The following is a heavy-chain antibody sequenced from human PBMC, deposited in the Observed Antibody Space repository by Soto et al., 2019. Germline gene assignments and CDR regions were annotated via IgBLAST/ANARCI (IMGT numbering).Heavy chain of an antibody. D-gene: IGHD3-16*02. J-gene: IGHJ3*02. V-gene: IGHV3-33*01. Sequence: GGSLRLSCAASGFTFSSYGMHWVRQAPGKGLEWVAVIWYDGSNKYYADSVKGRFPISRDNSKKTLYLQMNGLRAEDTAVYYCARDVVTDVWGSYRYGTSDAFDIWGQGTMVTVSS. CDR1: GFTFSSYG. CDR2: IWYDGSNK. CDR3: ARDVVTDVWGSYRYGTSDAFDI.